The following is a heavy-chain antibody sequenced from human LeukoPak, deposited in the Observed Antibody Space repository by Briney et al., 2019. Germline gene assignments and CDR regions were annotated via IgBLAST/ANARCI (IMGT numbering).Heavy chain of an antibody. J-gene: IGHJ5*02. CDR3: VRGPGRGYDLEP. V-gene: IGHV4-4*08. Sequence: SDTLSLTCAVSAGSICNSYCSWARQPPGKGLQFIGYISTGGDINYNPSLRSRATMSTNPSNNQLSLTLTSVTTADTAVYFCVRGPGRGYDLEPWGQGSLVTVSS. CDR1: AGSICNSY. CDR2: ISTGGDI. D-gene: IGHD3-22*01.